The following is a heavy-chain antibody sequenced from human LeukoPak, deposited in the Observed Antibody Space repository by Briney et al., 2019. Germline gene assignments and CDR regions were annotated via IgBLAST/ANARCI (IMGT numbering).Heavy chain of an antibody. CDR3: ARVGYDFWGAYYYYYYMDV. CDR2: ILHGGRT. J-gene: IGHJ6*03. CDR1: GGSFSGHS. D-gene: IGHD3-3*01. Sequence: SETLSLTCAVYGGSFSGHSWSWIRQPPGKGLEWIGEILHGGRTNYNPSLKSRVTISVDTSKNQFSLKLSSVTAADTAVYFCARVGYDFWGAYYYYYYMDVWGKGTTVTVSS. V-gene: IGHV4-34*12.